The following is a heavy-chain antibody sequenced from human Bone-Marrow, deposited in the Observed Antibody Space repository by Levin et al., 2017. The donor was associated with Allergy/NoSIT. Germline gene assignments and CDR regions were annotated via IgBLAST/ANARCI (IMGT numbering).Heavy chain of an antibody. V-gene: IGHV4-31*03. J-gene: IGHJ6*02. CDR1: GDSLSSGTYF. Sequence: SQTLSLTCTVSGDSLSSGTYFWSWIRQHPGKGLEWIGHSYYGGRIYYNPSLKSRVSISIDTSQNQLSLKLSSVTAADAAVYYCARGPYCSGGSCYALDVWGQGTTVTVSS. CDR3: ARGPYCSGGSCYALDV. D-gene: IGHD2-15*01. CDR2: SYYGGRI.